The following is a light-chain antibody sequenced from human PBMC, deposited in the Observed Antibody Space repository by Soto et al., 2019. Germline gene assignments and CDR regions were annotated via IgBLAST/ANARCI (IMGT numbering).Light chain of an antibody. J-gene: IGLJ2*01. V-gene: IGLV2-14*03. CDR1: SSDVGGYNF. Sequence: QSALTQPASVSGSPGQSIAISCTGTSSDVGGYNFVSWYQQHPGKAPKLMIYDVSNRPSGVSNRFSGSKSGNTASLTISGLQAEDEADYYCSSYTSRGTPVFGGGTKVTVL. CDR2: DVS. CDR3: SSYTSRGTPV.